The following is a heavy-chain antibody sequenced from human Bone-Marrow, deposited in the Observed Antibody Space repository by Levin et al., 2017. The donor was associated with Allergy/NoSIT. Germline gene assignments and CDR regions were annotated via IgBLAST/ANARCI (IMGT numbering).Heavy chain of an antibody. V-gene: IGHV4-59*01. CDR3: ARESIVVLPAANTFAFDI. CDR1: GGSISIYY. J-gene: IGHJ3*02. Sequence: SETLSLTCTVSGGSISIYYWSWIRQPPGKGLEWIGYIFHSGSTNYNPSLKSRVTISVDTSKNQFSLKLSSVTAADTAVYYCARESIVVLPAANTFAFDIWGQGTMVTVSS. D-gene: IGHD2-2*01. CDR2: IFHSGST.